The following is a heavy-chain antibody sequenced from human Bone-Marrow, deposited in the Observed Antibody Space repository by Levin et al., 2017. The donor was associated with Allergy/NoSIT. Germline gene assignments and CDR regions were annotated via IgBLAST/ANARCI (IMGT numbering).Heavy chain of an antibody. CDR2: ISGGGTTT. CDR3: AKGVAGSGNTLDY. D-gene: IGHD3-10*01. Sequence: GESLKISCAASGFTFSSYAMNWVRQAPGKGLEWVSVISGGGTTTYYADSVKGRFTISRDNPKNILYLQMNSLGAEDTAVYYCAKGVAGSGNTLDYWGQGTLVTVSS. CDR1: GFTFSSYA. V-gene: IGHV3-23*01. J-gene: IGHJ4*02.